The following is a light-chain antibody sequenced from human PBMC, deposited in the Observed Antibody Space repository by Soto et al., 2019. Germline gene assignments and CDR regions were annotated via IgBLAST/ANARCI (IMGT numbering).Light chain of an antibody. CDR1: SSDVGGYNL. CDR2: EVS. Sequence: QSVLTQPASVSGSPGQPITISCTGTSSDVGGYNLVSWYQQHPGKAPKLMISEVSKRPSGISDRFSGSKSGSTASLTISGLQAEDEADYYCCSYAGTSTHTVFGGGTKLTVL. J-gene: IGLJ7*01. V-gene: IGLV2-23*02. CDR3: CSYAGTSTHTV.